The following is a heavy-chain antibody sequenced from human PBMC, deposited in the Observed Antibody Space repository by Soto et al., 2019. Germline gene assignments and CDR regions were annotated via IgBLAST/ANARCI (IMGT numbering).Heavy chain of an antibody. D-gene: IGHD2-2*01. CDR1: GFTFSSYD. CDR3: ARALHRVSLIPAFDY. CDR2: IGTAGDT. Sequence: PGGSLRLSCAASGFTFSSYDMHWVRQATGKGLEWVSAIGTAGDTYYPGSVKGRFTISRENAKNSLYLQMNSLRAEDTAVYYCARALHRVSLIPAFDYWGQGTLVTVSS. V-gene: IGHV3-13*01. J-gene: IGHJ4*02.